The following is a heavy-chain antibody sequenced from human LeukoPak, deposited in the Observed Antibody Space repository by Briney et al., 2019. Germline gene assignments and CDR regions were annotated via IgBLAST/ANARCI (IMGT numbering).Heavy chain of an antibody. V-gene: IGHV3-21*01. CDR1: GFTFSSYS. CDR2: ISSSSSYI. D-gene: IGHD6-13*01. CDR3: AVYSSSWYSDY. J-gene: IGHJ4*02. Sequence: GGSLRLSCAASGFTFSSYSMNWVRQAPGKGLEWVSSISSSSSYIYYADSVKGRSTISRDNAKNSLYLQMNSLRAEDTAVYYCAVYSSSWYSDYWGQGTLVTVSS.